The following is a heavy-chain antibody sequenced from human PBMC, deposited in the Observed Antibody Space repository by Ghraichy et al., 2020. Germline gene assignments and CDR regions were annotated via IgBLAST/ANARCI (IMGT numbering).Heavy chain of an antibody. J-gene: IGHJ6*02. Sequence: SETLSLTCAVYGGSFSGYYWSWIRQPPGKGLEWIGEINHSGSTNYNPSLKSRVTISVDTSKNQFSLKLSSVTAADTAVYYCARGLRKVVDYYYGMDVWGQGTTVTVSS. CDR2: INHSGST. CDR1: GGSFSGYY. D-gene: IGHD3-22*01. CDR3: ARGLRKVVDYYYGMDV. V-gene: IGHV4-34*01.